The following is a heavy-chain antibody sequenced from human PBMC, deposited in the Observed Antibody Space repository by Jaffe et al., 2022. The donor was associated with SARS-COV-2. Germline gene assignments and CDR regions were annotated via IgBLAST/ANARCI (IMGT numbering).Heavy chain of an antibody. Sequence: QVQLQESGPGLVKPSETLSLTCTVSGGSISSYYWSWIRQPPGKGLEWIGYIYYSGSTNYNPSLKSRVTISVDTSKNQFSLKLSSVTAADTAVYYCASGMTTVTTFRFWGQGTLVTVSS. CDR3: ASGMTTVTTFRF. CDR1: GGSISSYY. D-gene: IGHD4-17*01. V-gene: IGHV4-59*01. CDR2: IYYSGST. J-gene: IGHJ4*02.